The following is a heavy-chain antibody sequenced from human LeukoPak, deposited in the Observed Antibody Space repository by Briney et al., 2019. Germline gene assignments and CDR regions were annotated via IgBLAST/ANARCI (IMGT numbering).Heavy chain of an antibody. V-gene: IGHV3-48*03. CDR1: GFTFSRYD. J-gene: IGHJ6*03. D-gene: IGHD5-24*01. CDR2: ITNSGRNI. CDR3: ARDEVDGYNYYHYYMDV. Sequence: RGGSLRLSCAASGFTFSRYDMNWVRQAPGKGVEWVSHITNSGRNIYYADSVKGRFNIPRDNAKNSLYLQMNSLRAEDTAIYYCARDEVDGYNYYHYYMDVWGKGTTVTVSS.